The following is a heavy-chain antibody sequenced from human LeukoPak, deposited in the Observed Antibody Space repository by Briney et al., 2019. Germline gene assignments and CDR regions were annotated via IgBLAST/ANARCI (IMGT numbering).Heavy chain of an antibody. CDR1: GFTFRSFW. Sequence: PGGSLRLSCAASGFTFRSFWMSWVRQAPGKGLEWVANIKQDGREKYYVDSAKGRFTISRDNAKNSLYLQMNSLRAEDTAAYYFARHSSSWEFDQWGQGTLVIVSS. CDR2: IKQDGREK. CDR3: ARHSSSWEFDQ. V-gene: IGHV3-7*04. J-gene: IGHJ4*02. D-gene: IGHD6-13*01.